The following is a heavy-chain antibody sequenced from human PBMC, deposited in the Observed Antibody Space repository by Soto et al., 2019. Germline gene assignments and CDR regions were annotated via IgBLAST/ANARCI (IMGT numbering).Heavy chain of an antibody. V-gene: IGHV1-69*08. CDR1: GGTFSSYT. CDR2: IIPILGIA. J-gene: IGHJ4*02. D-gene: IGHD2-15*01. Sequence: QVQMVQSGAEVKKPGSSVKVSCKASGGTFSSYTISWVRQAPGQGLEWMGRIIPILGIANYAQKFPGRVTMTADKSTSTAYIELSILRSEDTVVYSCARDDRCSGGSGYFRWGQGTLVTVSS. CDR3: ARDDRCSGGSGYFR.